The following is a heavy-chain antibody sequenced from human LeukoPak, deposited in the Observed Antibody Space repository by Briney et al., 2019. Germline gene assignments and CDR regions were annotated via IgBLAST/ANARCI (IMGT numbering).Heavy chain of an antibody. D-gene: IGHD1-26*01. CDR1: GDSVSTNSAT. V-gene: IGHV6-1*01. Sequence: SQTLSLTCAISGDSVSTNSATWTWLRQSPSRGLEWLGRTYYRSKWNNDYAVSMKSRIAINPDTSKNQFSLQLNSVTPEDTAVYYCARLVGASWFDSWGQGTLVTVSS. CDR2: TYYRSKWNN. J-gene: IGHJ5*01. CDR3: ARLVGASWFDS.